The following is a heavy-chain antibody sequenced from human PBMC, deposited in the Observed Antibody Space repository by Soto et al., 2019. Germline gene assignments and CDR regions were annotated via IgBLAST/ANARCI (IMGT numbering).Heavy chain of an antibody. CDR2: INAGNGNT. V-gene: IGHV1-3*01. Sequence: ASVKVSCKASGYTFTSYAMHWVRQAPGQRLEWMGWINAGNGNTKYSQKFQGRVTTTRDTSASTAYMQLSSLRSEDTAVYYCARTLVGATPADYWGQGTLVTVSS. D-gene: IGHD1-26*01. CDR3: ARTLVGATPADY. CDR1: GYTFTSYA. J-gene: IGHJ4*02.